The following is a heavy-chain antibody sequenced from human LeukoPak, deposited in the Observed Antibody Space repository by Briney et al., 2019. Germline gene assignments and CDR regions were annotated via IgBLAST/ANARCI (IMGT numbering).Heavy chain of an antibody. J-gene: IGHJ5*02. CDR3: ARGFTLFDP. CDR1: CGSISHYY. D-gene: IGHD2/OR15-2a*01. Sequence: SETLSLTCIVSCGSISHYYWNWIRQPPGEGLEGIGYIYYSGTTNYTPSLNSRVTISVDTSKNQFSLQLSSVTTADTAVYYCARGFTLFDPWGQGTLVTVSS. CDR2: IYYSGTT. V-gene: IGHV4-59*01.